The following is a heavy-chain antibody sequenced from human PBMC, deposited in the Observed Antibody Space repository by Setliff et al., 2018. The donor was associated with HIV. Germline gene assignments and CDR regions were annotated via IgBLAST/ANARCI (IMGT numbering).Heavy chain of an antibody. CDR1: GDTFTNYD. J-gene: IGHJ6*04. CDR2: MNPNSGVS. D-gene: IGHD3-10*01. Sequence: ASVKVSCKSSGDTFTNYDIHWMRRATGQGLEWMGWMNPNSGVSGYALKFHDRVTMTRDTSITTLYMELSSLTSEDTAVYYCAKGKGVGGVIITGGLDVWGKGTTVTVSS. CDR3: AKGKGVGGVIITGGLDV. V-gene: IGHV1-8*01.